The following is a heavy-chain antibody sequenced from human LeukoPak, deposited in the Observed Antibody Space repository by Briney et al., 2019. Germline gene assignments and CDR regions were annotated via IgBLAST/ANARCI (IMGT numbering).Heavy chain of an antibody. CDR3: ARPSKVGATSTYFDY. Sequence: GGSLRLSCSASGITFTSYNMAWVRQAPGKGLEWVSYISGSASTTYYVDSVKGRFTISRENAKNSLYLQMNSLRDEDTAVYYCARPSKVGATSTYFDYWGQGTLVTVSS. V-gene: IGHV3-48*02. CDR1: GITFTSYN. J-gene: IGHJ4*02. D-gene: IGHD1-26*01. CDR2: ISGSASTT.